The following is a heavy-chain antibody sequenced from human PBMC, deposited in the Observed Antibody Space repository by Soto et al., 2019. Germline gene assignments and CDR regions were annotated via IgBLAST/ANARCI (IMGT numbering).Heavy chain of an antibody. Sequence: ASVKVSCKASGYIFTAYSMHWVRQAPGQGLEWMGVVNPSGGSTNYAQKFQGRITMTRDTSTSTVYMDLSSLTSEDTAVYYCAREENCSDGICYSEYFQRWGQGTLVTVSA. CDR1: GYIFTAYS. CDR3: AREENCSDGICYSEYFQR. J-gene: IGHJ1*01. V-gene: IGHV1-46*01. D-gene: IGHD2-15*01. CDR2: VNPSGGST.